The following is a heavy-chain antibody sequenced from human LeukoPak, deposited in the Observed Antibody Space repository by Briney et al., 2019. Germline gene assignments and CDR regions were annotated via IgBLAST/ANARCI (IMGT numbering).Heavy chain of an antibody. V-gene: IGHV4-59*01. CDR3: ARDVGATPGYFDY. Sequence: SETLSLTCTVSGGSISSYYWNWIRQPPGKGLEWIGYIYYSGSTNYNPSLKSRVTISVDTSKNQFSLKLSSVTAADTAVYYCARDVGATPGYFDYWGQGTLVTVSS. D-gene: IGHD1-26*01. CDR1: GGSISSYY. CDR2: IYYSGST. J-gene: IGHJ4*02.